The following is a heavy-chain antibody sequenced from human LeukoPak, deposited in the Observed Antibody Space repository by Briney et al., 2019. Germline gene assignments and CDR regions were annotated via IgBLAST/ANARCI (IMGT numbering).Heavy chain of an antibody. J-gene: IGHJ4*02. CDR2: INPNSGGT. D-gene: IGHD6-13*01. CDR3: ARSPSWNSSWYDY. Sequence: GASVKVSCKASGYTFTGYYMHWVRQAPGQGLEWMGWINPNSGGTNYAQKFQGRVTMTRDTSISTAYMELSRLRSDDTAVYYCARSPSWNSSWYDYWGQGTLVTVSS. CDR1: GYTFTGYY. V-gene: IGHV1-2*02.